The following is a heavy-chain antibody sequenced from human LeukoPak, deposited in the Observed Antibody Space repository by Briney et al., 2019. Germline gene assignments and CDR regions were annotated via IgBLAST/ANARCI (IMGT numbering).Heavy chain of an antibody. D-gene: IGHD3-10*01. V-gene: IGHV3-30*04. CDR1: GFTFSSYA. J-gene: IGHJ6*03. Sequence: GGSLRLSCAASGFTFSSYAMHWVRQAPGKGLEWVAVISYDGSNKYYADSVKGRFTISRDNSKNTLYLQMNSLRAEDTAVYYCARDPYYYGSGSYYYYYYMDVWGKGTTVTVSS. CDR2: ISYDGSNK. CDR3: ARDPYYYGSGSYYYYYYMDV.